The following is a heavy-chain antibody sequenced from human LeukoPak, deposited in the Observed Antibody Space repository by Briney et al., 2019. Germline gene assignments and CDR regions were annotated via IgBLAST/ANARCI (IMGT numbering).Heavy chain of an antibody. CDR2: ISYDGSNK. Sequence: GGSLRLSCAASGFTFSSYGMHWVRQAPGKGLEWVAVISYDGSNKYYADSVKGRFTISRDNYKNTLYLQMNSLRAEDTAVYYCAKDHYSSSWQGFDYWGQGTLVTVSS. CDR3: AKDHYSSSWQGFDY. D-gene: IGHD6-13*01. J-gene: IGHJ4*02. CDR1: GFTFSSYG. V-gene: IGHV3-30*18.